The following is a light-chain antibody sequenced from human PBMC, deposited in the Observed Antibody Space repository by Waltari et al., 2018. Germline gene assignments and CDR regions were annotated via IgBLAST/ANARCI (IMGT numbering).Light chain of an antibody. Sequence: QSVLTQPPSVSAAPGQRVTIPCSGSRSKLWRNSVACYQHVPGTAPKVLIYENNKRPSGIPDRFYGSKSGTSATLGITGLQTGDEADYFCGAWDGSLSADVFGTGTKVTVL. CDR2: ENN. CDR1: RSKLWRNS. V-gene: IGLV1-51*01. J-gene: IGLJ1*01. CDR3: GAWDGSLSADV.